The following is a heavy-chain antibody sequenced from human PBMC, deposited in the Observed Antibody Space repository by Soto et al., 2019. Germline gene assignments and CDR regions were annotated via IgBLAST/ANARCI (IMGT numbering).Heavy chain of an antibody. V-gene: IGHV4-30-4*01. CDR1: GGSISGGDDY. J-gene: IGHJ3*02. CDR3: CRGIPTMATPDAFDT. CDR2: IYSSGYS. Sequence: RSLTCTVSGGSISGGDDYWSWIRQSPGKGLEWIGYIYSSGYSHSNPSLTSRVSISVDTSKNQFSLSLRSVTAADTAVYHCCRGIPTMATPDAFDTWGQGTPVTVSS. D-gene: IGHD3-10*01.